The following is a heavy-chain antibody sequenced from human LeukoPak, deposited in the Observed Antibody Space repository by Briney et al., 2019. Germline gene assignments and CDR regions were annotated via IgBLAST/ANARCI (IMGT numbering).Heavy chain of an antibody. J-gene: IGHJ4*02. D-gene: IGHD3-22*01. V-gene: IGHV4-59*01. CDR3: ARGDSSGYPFDY. Sequence: SETLSLTCTVSGGSISSYYWRWIRQPPGKGLEWIGYIYYSGSTNYNPSLKSRVTISVDTSKNQFSLKLSSVTAADTAVYYCARGDSSGYPFDYWGQGTLVTVSS. CDR1: GGSISSYY. CDR2: IYYSGST.